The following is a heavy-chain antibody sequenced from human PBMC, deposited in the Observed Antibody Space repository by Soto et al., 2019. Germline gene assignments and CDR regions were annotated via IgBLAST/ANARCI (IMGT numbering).Heavy chain of an antibody. D-gene: IGHD6-19*01. CDR1: GGSISSGGYS. J-gene: IGHJ4*02. CDR3: ASSRIAVAFGY. CDR2: IYHRST. Sequence: QLQLQESGSGLVKPSQTLSLTCAVSGGSISSGGYSWSWIRQPPGKGLEWIGYIYHRSTYYNPSLKSLIAISVYGSKNQFSLKLSSVTAADTAVYYCASSRIAVAFGYWGQGTLVTVSS. V-gene: IGHV4-30-2*01.